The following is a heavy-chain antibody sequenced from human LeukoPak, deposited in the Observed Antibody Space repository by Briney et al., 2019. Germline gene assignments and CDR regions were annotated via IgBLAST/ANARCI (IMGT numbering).Heavy chain of an antibody. CDR2: INPNSGGT. CDR3: ARAKLDDCGGVCDQYFQH. J-gene: IGHJ1*01. Sequence: GASVKVSCKASGYTFTGNYMHWVRQAPGQGLEWMGWINPNSGGTNFAQKFQGRVTLTRDTSINTAYMELSSLRSDDTAVYYCARAKLDDCGGVCDQYFQHWGQGTLVTVSS. D-gene: IGHD2-21*02. V-gene: IGHV1-2*02. CDR1: GYTFTGNY.